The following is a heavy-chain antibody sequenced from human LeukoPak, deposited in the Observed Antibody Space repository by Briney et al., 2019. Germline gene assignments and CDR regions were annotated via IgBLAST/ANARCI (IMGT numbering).Heavy chain of an antibody. CDR2: IYPTGHT. D-gene: IGHD2-15*01. CDR3: ARALNPLPGTYYFDY. V-gene: IGHV4-4*07. CDR1: GGSLGNYY. Sequence: PSETLSLTCKVSGGSLGNYYWSWIRQPAGKGLEWIGRIYPTGHTHYNPSLKSRVTTSIDTSKNQFSLKMTSMTAADTAVYYCARALNPLPGTYYFDYWGQGTLVTVSS. J-gene: IGHJ4*02.